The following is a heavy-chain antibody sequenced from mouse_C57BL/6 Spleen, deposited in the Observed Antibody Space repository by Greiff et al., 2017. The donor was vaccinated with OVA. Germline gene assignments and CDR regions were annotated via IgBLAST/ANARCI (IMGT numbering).Heavy chain of an antibody. CDR1: GYTFTDYY. Sequence: EVQLVESGPVLVKPGASVKMSCKASGYTFTDYYMNWVKQSHGKSLEWIGVINPYNGGTSYNQKFKGKATLTVDKSSSTAYMELNSLTSEDSAVYYCARERYGSSWYFDVWGTGTTVTVSS. D-gene: IGHD1-1*01. J-gene: IGHJ1*03. V-gene: IGHV1-19*01. CDR2: INPYNGGT. CDR3: ARERYGSSWYFDV.